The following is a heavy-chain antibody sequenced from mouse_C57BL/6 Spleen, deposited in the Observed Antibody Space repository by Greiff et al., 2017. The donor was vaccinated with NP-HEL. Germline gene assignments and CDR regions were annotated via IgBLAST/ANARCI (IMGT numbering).Heavy chain of an antibody. D-gene: IGHD1-1*01. CDR1: GFTFTDYY. J-gene: IGHJ4*01. V-gene: IGHV7-3*01. CDR2: IRNKANGYTT. Sequence: EVKVEESGGGLVQPGGSLSLSCAASGFTFTDYYMSWVRQPPGKALEWLGFIRNKANGYTTEYSASVKGRFTISRDNSQSILYLQMNALRAEDSATYYCARSYGYAMDYWGQGTSVTVSS. CDR3: ARSYGYAMDY.